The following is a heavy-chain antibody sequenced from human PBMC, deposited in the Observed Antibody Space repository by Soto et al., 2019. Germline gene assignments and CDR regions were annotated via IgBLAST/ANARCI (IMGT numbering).Heavy chain of an antibody. D-gene: IGHD1-1*01. Sequence: LSLTCTVSGASISGFYWSWIRKSAGKGLEWIGRIYATGTTDYNPSLKSRVMMSVDTSKKQFSLKLRSVTAADTAVYYRVRDGTKTLRDWFDPWGQGISVTVSS. V-gene: IGHV4-4*07. CDR3: VRDGTKTLRDWFDP. J-gene: IGHJ5*02. CDR1: GASISGFY. CDR2: IYATGTT.